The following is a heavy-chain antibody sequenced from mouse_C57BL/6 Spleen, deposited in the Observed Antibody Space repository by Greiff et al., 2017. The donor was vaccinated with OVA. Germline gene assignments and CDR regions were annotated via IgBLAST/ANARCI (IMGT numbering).Heavy chain of an antibody. CDR2: IDPENGDT. D-gene: IGHD3-2*02. J-gene: IGHJ3*01. Sequence: EVKLVESGAELVRPGASVKLSCTASGFNIKDDYMHWVKQRPEQGLEWIGWIDPENGDTEYASKFQGKATITADTSSNTAYLQLSSLTSEDTAVYYCTPSQAPLAYWGQGTLVTVSA. CDR3: TPSQAPLAY. V-gene: IGHV14-4*01. CDR1: GFNIKDDY.